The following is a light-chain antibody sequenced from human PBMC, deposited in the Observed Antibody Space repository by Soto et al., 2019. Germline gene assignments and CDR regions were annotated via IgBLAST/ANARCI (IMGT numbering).Light chain of an antibody. CDR2: GAS. Sequence: EIVMTQSPATLSVSPGETATLSCRASQSVSSNLAWYQHKPGQTPTLLIYGASTRATAIQARFSSSGSGKEFTLTISSMQSEGFAVYYCQQYYNWARTLGQGNKVNIK. CDR1: QSVSSN. CDR3: QQYYNWART. J-gene: IGKJ1*01. V-gene: IGKV3-15*01.